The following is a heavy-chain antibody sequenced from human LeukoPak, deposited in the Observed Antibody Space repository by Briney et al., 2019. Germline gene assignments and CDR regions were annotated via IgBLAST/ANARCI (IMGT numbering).Heavy chain of an antibody. CDR1: GYSFTSYW. J-gene: IGHJ4*02. V-gene: IGHV5-10-1*01. CDR3: ATGGYSCEY. D-gene: IGHD5-18*01. Sequence: AASLQISSNASGYSFTSYWNSWVRQMPGKGLEWMGRIDPSDSHTTYSPSFEGHVNMSADKSVSTAYLHWSSLKASDTAMYYCATGGYSCEYWGQGTLVTVSS. CDR2: IDPSDSHT.